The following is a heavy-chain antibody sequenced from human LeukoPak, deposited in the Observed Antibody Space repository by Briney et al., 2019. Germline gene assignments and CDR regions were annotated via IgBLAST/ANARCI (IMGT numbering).Heavy chain of an antibody. D-gene: IGHD3-3*01. J-gene: IGHJ4*02. CDR1: GFTFSSYE. Sequence: GGSLRLSCAASGFTFSSYEMNWVRQAPGKGLEWVSYISSSGGTIYYADSVKGRFTISRDNAKNSLYLQMNSLRAEDTAVYYCARLGGYDFWSGYKKGSFDYWGQGTLVTVSS. V-gene: IGHV3-48*03. CDR2: ISSSGGTI. CDR3: ARLGGYDFWSGYKKGSFDY.